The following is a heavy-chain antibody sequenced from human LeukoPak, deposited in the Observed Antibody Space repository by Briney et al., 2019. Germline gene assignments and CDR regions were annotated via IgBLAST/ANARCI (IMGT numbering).Heavy chain of an antibody. Sequence: GGSLRLSCAASGFTFSSYSMNWVRQAPGKGLEWVSYISSSSSTIYYADSVKGRFTISRDNAKNTLYLQRNSLRAEDTAVYYCARDFMYSVNCAGCWGQGTLVTVSS. CDR2: ISSSSSTI. CDR1: GFTFSSYS. CDR3: ARDFMYSVNCAGC. D-gene: IGHD6-13*01. J-gene: IGHJ4*02. V-gene: IGHV3-48*04.